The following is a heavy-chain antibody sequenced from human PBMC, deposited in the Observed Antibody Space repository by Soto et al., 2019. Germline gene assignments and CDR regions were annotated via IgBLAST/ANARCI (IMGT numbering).Heavy chain of an antibody. V-gene: IGHV3-33*01. J-gene: IGHJ1*01. CDR2: IWYDGSNT. CDR3: ARGLRAAAGRDYFQY. Sequence: QVQLVESGGGVVQPGRSLTLSCAASGCIFSSYGMHWVRQAPGKGLQWVAVIWYDGSNTYYADSVKGRFTISRDNSKNTLYLQMNSLRAEYTAVYYCARGLRAAAGRDYFQYWGQGTLVTVSS. D-gene: IGHD6-13*01. CDR1: GCIFSSYG.